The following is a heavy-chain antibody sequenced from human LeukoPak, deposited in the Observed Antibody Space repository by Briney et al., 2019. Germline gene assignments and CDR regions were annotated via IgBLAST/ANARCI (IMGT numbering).Heavy chain of an antibody. CDR3: ARCIVGATPYWYFDL. CDR2: INPNSGGT. J-gene: IGHJ2*01. V-gene: IGHV1-2*02. Sequence: ASVKVSCKASGYTFTGYYMHWVRQAPGQGLEWMGWINPNSGGTNYAQKLQGRVTMTTDTSTSTAYMELRSLRSDDTAVYYCARCIVGATPYWYFDLWGRGTLVTVSS. D-gene: IGHD1-26*01. CDR1: GYTFTGYY.